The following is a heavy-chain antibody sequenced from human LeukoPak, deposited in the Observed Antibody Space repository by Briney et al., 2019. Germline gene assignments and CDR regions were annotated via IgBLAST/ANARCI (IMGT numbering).Heavy chain of an antibody. Sequence: PGGSLRLSCAAPGFTFSSYAMSWVRQAPGKGLEWVSAISGSGGSTYYADSVKGRFTISRDNSKNTLYLQMNSLRAEDTAVYYCATGYCSGGSCYSDWGQGTLVTVPS. J-gene: IGHJ4*02. CDR1: GFTFSSYA. D-gene: IGHD2-15*01. CDR2: ISGSGGST. V-gene: IGHV3-23*01. CDR3: ATGYCSGGSCYSD.